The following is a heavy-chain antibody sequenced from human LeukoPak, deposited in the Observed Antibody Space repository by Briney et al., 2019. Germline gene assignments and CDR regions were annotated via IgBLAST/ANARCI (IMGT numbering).Heavy chain of an antibody. CDR2: IYSGGST. CDR3: AKVAKYYYGSETYYFFEQ. V-gene: IGHV3-66*01. J-gene: IGHJ4*02. D-gene: IGHD3-10*01. CDR1: GFTVSSNY. Sequence: PGGSLRLSCAASGFTVSSNYMTWVRQAPGKGLEWVSLIYSGGSTYYADSVKGRFTISRDNSKNTLYLQMNSLRVEDTAVYYCAKVAKYYYGSETYYFFEQWGQGTPVTASS.